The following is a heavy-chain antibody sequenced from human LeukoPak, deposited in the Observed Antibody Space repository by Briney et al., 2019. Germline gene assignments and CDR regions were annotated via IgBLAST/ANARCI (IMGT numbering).Heavy chain of an antibody. CDR3: AKDFGDFWSGYYPNWFDP. V-gene: IGHV3-30*18. CDR1: GFTFSSYG. Sequence: GGSLRLSCAASGFTFSSYGMPWVRQAPGKGLEWVAVISYDGSNKYYADSVKGRFTISRDNSKNTLYLQMNSLRAEDTAVYYCAKDFGDFWSGYYPNWFDPWGQGTLVTVSS. CDR2: ISYDGSNK. J-gene: IGHJ5*02. D-gene: IGHD3-3*01.